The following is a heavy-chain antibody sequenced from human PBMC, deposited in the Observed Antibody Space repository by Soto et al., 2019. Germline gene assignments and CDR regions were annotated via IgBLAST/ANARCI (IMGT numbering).Heavy chain of an antibody. CDR1: GFTFSSYA. CDR2: FSGSGGST. J-gene: IGHJ3*02. V-gene: IGHV3-23*01. CDR3: AKDRAGSSWYSAFDI. D-gene: IGHD6-13*01. Sequence: EVQLLESGGGLVQPGGSLRLSCAASGFTFSSYAMSWVRQAPGQGLGWVAAFSGSGGSTYSADSVKGRFTITRDNSKNRRYLQMNSLRAEDTAVYYCAKDRAGSSWYSAFDIWGQGTMVTVSS.